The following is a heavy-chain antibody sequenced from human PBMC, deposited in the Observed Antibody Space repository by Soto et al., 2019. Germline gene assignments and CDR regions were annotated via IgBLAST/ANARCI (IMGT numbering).Heavy chain of an antibody. CDR3: ARADPDASVGY. CDR1: GVSINSLGYY. J-gene: IGHJ4*02. D-gene: IGHD3-16*01. CDR2: ISYSGST. V-gene: IGHV4-61*08. Sequence: SATLYRPFTFSGVSINSLGYYGTSLRQPPGKGLEWIGYISYSGSTYYNPSLKSRVTISADTSRNQFSLKLSSVIAADTAVYYCARADPDASVGYWGQGTLVTVSS.